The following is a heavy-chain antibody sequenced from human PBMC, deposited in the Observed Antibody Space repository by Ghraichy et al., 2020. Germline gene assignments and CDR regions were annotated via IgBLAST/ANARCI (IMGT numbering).Heavy chain of an antibody. CDR2: IYWDDDK. Sequence: SGPTLVKPTQTLTLTCTFSGFSLSTNGVGVGWIRQPPGKALEWLALIYWDDDKRYGPSLKSRLTITKDTSKNQVVLTMTNMDPVDTATYYCAHRAIFDSSANSGYYFDYWGQGTLVTVSS. J-gene: IGHJ4*02. D-gene: IGHD3-22*01. CDR1: GFSLSTNGVG. V-gene: IGHV2-5*05. CDR3: AHRAIFDSSANSGYYFDY.